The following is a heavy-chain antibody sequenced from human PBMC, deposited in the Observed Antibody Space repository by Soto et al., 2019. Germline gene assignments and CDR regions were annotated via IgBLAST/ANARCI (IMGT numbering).Heavy chain of an antibody. Sequence: QVQLVQSGPELKKPGASVKVSCETSGYSFHNSGISWVRQAPGQGLEWMGWISVFNGYAHSAQKFQGRVIMTADTFTSTAYMELRGLRSDDTAMYYCSKNGTTWFASWGQGTPVTVSS. CDR1: GYSFHNSG. V-gene: IGHV1-18*01. CDR3: SKNGTTWFAS. D-gene: IGHD1-1*01. CDR2: ISVFNGYA. J-gene: IGHJ5*01.